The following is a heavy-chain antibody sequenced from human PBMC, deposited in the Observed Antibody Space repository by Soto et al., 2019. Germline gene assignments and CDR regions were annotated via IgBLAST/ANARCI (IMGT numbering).Heavy chain of an antibody. CDR1: GFTFSSYS. CDR2: FRSSGDGGTT. V-gene: IGHV3-23*01. D-gene: IGHD3-10*01. Sequence: GGSLRLSCAASGFTFSSYSMSWVRQAPGKGLEWVSGFRSSGDGGTTYYADSVKGRFTISRDNSKNTLFLQMNSLRAEDTAIYYCAKKVNSGPGSQYFDYWGQGTLVTVS. J-gene: IGHJ4*02. CDR3: AKKVNSGPGSQYFDY.